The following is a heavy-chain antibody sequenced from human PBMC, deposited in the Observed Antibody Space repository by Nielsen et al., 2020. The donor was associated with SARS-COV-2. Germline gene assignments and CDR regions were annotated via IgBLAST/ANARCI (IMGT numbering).Heavy chain of an antibody. CDR3: ARDLFPYYEIWSGYASLDY. V-gene: IGHV4-59*13. CDR1: GGSIGSYY. J-gene: IGHJ4*02. D-gene: IGHD3-3*01. Sequence: SETLSLTCTVFGGSIGSYYWSWIRQPPGKGLEWIGHIFNTGSTSYNPSLRSRVTILVDTSKNHFSLKLTSVTAADTAVYYCARDLFPYYEIWSGYASLDYWGQGTLVTVSS. CDR2: IFNTGST.